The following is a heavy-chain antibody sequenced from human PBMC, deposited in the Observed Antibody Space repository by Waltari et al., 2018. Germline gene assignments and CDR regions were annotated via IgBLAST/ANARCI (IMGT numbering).Heavy chain of an antibody. Sequence: QVQLQESGPGLVKPSETLSLTCTVSGGSISSYYWSWIRQPPGKGLEWIGYIYYSGSTNHNPSLKSRVTISVDTSKNQFSLKLSSVTAADTAVYYCASAETAMGFDYWGQGTLVTVSS. CDR3: ASAETAMGFDY. V-gene: IGHV4-59*01. D-gene: IGHD5-18*01. J-gene: IGHJ4*02. CDR1: GGSISSYY. CDR2: IYYSGST.